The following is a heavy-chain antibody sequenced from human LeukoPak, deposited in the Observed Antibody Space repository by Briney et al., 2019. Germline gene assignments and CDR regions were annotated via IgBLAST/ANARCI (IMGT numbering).Heavy chain of an antibody. CDR1: GFTVSNSY. V-gene: IGHV3-53*01. Sequence: GGSLRLSCAASGFTVSNSYMSWVRQAPGRGLEWVAVLFSGGSTYYGDSLKGRFTISRDNSKNTLYLQMNSLRAEDTAVYYCARGVAGRYYFDYWGQGTLVTVSS. J-gene: IGHJ4*02. D-gene: IGHD6-19*01. CDR3: ARGVAGRYYFDY. CDR2: LFSGGST.